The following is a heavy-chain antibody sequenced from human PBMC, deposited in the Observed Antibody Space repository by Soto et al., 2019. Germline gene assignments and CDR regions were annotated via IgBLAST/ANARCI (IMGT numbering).Heavy chain of an antibody. CDR2: VYYNGST. CDR1: GGSVSSHLYY. Sequence: QVQLQESGPGLVKPSDTLSLTCSVSGGSVSSHLYYWGWIRQPPGNGLEWIANVYYNGSTNYNHSLKSRLTISLDTSKNQFSLKLSSVTAADTAVYYCARVDYGDYPWFDPWGQGTPVTVSS. V-gene: IGHV4-61*01. CDR3: ARVDYGDYPWFDP. D-gene: IGHD4-17*01. J-gene: IGHJ5*02.